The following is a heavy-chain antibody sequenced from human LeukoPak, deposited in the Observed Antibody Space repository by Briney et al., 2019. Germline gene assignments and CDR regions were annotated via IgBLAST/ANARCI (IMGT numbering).Heavy chain of an antibody. CDR1: GFTFSDYG. Sequence: PGAFLRLSCAASGFTFSDYGMSWVRQAPGMGLEWVSNITSRAGSTYYTDSVKGRFTFSRDNSKNTLYLQMNSLRAEDTAIYYCAKHYYDSSGLVNFDYWGQGTLVT. J-gene: IGHJ4*02. D-gene: IGHD3-22*01. CDR3: AKHYYDSSGLVNFDY. V-gene: IGHV3-23*01. CDR2: ITSRAGST.